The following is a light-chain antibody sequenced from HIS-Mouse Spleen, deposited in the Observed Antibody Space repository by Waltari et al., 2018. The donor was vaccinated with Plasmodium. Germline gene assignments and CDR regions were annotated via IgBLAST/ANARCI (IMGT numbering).Light chain of an antibody. CDR2: EGS. CDR1: SRDVGSDTL. V-gene: IGLV2-23*01. J-gene: IGLJ1*01. CDR3: CSYAGSSYV. Sequence: QSALTQPASVSGSPGQSITISCTGTSRDVGSDTLVSWYQQHPGKAPKLMIYEGSKRPSGVSNRFSGSKSGNTASLTISGLQAEDEADYYCCSYAGSSYVFGTGTKVTVL.